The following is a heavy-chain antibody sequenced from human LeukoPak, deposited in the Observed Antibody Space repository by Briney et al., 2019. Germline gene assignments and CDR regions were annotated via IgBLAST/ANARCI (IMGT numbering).Heavy chain of an antibody. D-gene: IGHD3-3*01. V-gene: IGHV1-69*01. CDR1: GGTFSRYA. CDR2: IIPIFGTA. J-gene: IGHJ4*02. CDR3: ARSYDFWSGYYTPFDY. Sequence: SVKVSCKASGGTFSRYAISWVPQAPGQGLEWMGAIIPIFGTANYAQKFQGRVTITADESTSTAYVELSSLRSEDTAVYYCARSYDFWSGYYTPFDYWGQGTLVTVSS.